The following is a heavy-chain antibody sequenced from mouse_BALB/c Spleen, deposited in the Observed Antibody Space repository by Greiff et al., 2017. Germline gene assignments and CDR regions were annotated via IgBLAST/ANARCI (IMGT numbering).Heavy chain of an antibody. V-gene: IGHV5-6-5*01. CDR2: ISSGGST. Sequence: EVQLVESGGGLVKPGGSLKLSCAASGFTFSSYAMSWVRQTPEKRLEWVASISSGGSTYYPDSVKCRFTISKDNARNILYLQMSSLRSEDTAMYYCARGGYGSFCARDYGGQGTSVTVSS. CDR1: GFTFSSYA. J-gene: IGHJ4*01. CDR3: ARGGYGSFCARDY. D-gene: IGHD1-1*01.